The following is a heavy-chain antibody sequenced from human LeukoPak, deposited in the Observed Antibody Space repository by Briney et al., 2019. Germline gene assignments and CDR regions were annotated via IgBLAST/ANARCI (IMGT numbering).Heavy chain of an antibody. Sequence: GASVKVSCKASGYTFTGYYMHWVRQAPGQGLEWMGWMNPNSGNTGYAQKFQGRVTMTRNTSISTAYMELSSLRSEDTAVYYCARGHYYDSSGLQHWGQGTLVTVSS. J-gene: IGHJ1*01. D-gene: IGHD3-22*01. CDR3: ARGHYYDSSGLQH. CDR2: MNPNSGNT. CDR1: GYTFTGYY. V-gene: IGHV1-8*02.